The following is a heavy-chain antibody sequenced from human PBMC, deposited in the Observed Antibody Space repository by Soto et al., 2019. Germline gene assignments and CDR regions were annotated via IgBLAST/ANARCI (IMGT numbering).Heavy chain of an antibody. CDR1: GYSINSGDI. CDR2: SYSTGTT. CDR3: VARATVVNSPWFDP. J-gene: IGHJ5*02. V-gene: IGHV4-38-2*02. D-gene: IGHD1-1*01. Sequence: SETLSLTCTVSGYSINSGDIWGWVSRPPGQGLEWIGSSYSTGTTYYNPSLRRRVKMSVDTSKNQLSLVLRSVTAADTAVYYCVARATVVNSPWFDPWGQGTQVTVSS.